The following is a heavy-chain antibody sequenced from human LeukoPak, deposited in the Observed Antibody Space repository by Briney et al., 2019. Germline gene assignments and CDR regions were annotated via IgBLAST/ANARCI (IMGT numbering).Heavy chain of an antibody. CDR1: GFTFNDYY. D-gene: IGHD3-22*01. V-gene: IGHV3-11*04. CDR3: ARDEILVNYYDSSGYQGPHDAFDI. J-gene: IGHJ3*02. CDR2: ISSSGSTI. Sequence: GGSLRLSCAASGFTFNDYYMSWIRQAPGKGLEWVSYISSSGSTIYYADSVKGRFTISRDNAKNSLYLQMNSLRAEDTAVYDCARDEILVNYYDSSGYQGPHDAFDIWGQGTMVTVSS.